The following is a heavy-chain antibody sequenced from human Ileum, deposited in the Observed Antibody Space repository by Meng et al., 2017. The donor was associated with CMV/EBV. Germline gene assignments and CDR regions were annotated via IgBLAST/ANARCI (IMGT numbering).Heavy chain of an antibody. CDR2: INHSGST. J-gene: IGHJ6*02. Sequence: SETLSLTCVVYGGSFSGYYWSWIRQPPGKGLEWIGEINHSGSTNYNPSLKSRVTISVDTSKNHFSLKMSSVNAAVTAVYYCARGRADLVPTIFSLYYYYDMDVWGQGTTVTVSS. D-gene: IGHD5-12*01. V-gene: IGHV4-34*01. CDR3: ARGRADLVPTIFSLYYYYDMDV. CDR1: GGSFSGYY.